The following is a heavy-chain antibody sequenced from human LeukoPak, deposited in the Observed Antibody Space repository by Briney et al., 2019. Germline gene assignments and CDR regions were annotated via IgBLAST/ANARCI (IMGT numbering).Heavy chain of an antibody. D-gene: IGHD3-10*01. CDR3: AREYYYQDY. CDR2: MSASGTS. V-gene: IGHV4-4*07. Sequence: SETLSLTCTVSGASIRSNYWTWIRQPAGKGLEWIGHMSASGTSNYNPSLNSRVTMSVDTSKNQFSLRLSSVTAADTAVYYCAREYYYQDYWGQGALVTVSS. J-gene: IGHJ4*02. CDR1: GASIRSNY.